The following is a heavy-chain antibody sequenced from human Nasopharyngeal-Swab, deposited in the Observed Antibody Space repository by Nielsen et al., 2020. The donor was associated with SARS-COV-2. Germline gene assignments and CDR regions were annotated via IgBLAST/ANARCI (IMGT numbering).Heavy chain of an antibody. J-gene: IGHJ4*02. Sequence: ASVKVSCKASGYTFTNYALNWVRQAPGQGLEWMGWINTNTGNPTYAQDFTGRFVFSLDTSVSTAYLQISGLKSEDTAVYRCAREGDASVPGTLFDYWGQGTQVTSPQ. V-gene: IGHV7-4-1*02. CDR2: INTNTGNP. CDR1: GYTFTNYA. D-gene: IGHD6-19*01. CDR3: AREGDASVPGTLFDY.